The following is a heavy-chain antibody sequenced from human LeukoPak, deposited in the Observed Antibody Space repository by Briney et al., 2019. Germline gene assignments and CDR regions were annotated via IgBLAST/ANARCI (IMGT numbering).Heavy chain of an antibody. V-gene: IGHV4-30-4*01. CDR2: VYYSGNT. J-gene: IGHJ4*02. D-gene: IGHD4-17*01. CDR1: GGSMSSGDYY. Sequence: SQTLSLTCTVSGGSMSSGDYYWSWIRQPPGKGLEWVGYVYYSGNTYYNPSLKSRVTISVDTSKNQFSLKLSSVTAADTAVYYCARYGYYFDYWGQGTLVTVSS. CDR3: ARYGYYFDY.